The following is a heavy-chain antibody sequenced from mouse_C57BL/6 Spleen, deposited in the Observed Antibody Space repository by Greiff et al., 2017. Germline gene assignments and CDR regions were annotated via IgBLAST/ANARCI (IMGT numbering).Heavy chain of an antibody. V-gene: IGHV1-74*01. J-gene: IGHJ1*03. Sequence: QVQLQQPGAELVKPGASVKVSCKASGYTFTSYWMHWVKQRPGQGLEWIGRIHPSDSDTNYNQKFKGKATLTVDKSSSTAYMQLSSLTSEDSAVYYCAMRDNYYGSSYEWYFDVWGTGTTVTVSS. CDR2: IHPSDSDT. CDR3: AMRDNYYGSSYEWYFDV. CDR1: GYTFTSYW. D-gene: IGHD1-1*01.